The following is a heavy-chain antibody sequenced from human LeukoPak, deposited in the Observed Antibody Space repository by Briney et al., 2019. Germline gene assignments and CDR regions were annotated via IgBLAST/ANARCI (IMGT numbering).Heavy chain of an antibody. Sequence: GGSLRLSCAASGFTFSSYAMSWVRQAPGKGLERVSAISVSCGSTYYPDAVKCRFTISRHNSKNTLYLQMNRLRAEDTAVYYCAKAAPSVVVPAAISFLFDYWGQGTLVTVSS. CDR3: AKAAPSVVVPAAISFLFDY. D-gene: IGHD2-2*01. CDR1: GFTFSSYA. V-gene: IGHV3-23*01. CDR2: ISVSCGST. J-gene: IGHJ4*02.